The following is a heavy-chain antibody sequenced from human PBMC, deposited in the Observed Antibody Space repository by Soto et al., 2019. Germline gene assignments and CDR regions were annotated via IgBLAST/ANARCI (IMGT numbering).Heavy chain of an antibody. J-gene: IGHJ3*02. V-gene: IGHV1-18*01. CDR3: ARDTPTGPHHFLSGYYTPGAFDI. CDR1: GYTFTSYG. Sequence: GASVKVSCKASGYTFTSYGISWVRQAPGQGLEWMGWISAYNGNTNYAQKLQGRVTMTTDTPTSTAYMELRSLRSDDTAVYYCARDTPTGPHHFLSGYYTPGAFDIWGQGTMVTVSS. D-gene: IGHD3-3*02. CDR2: ISAYNGNT.